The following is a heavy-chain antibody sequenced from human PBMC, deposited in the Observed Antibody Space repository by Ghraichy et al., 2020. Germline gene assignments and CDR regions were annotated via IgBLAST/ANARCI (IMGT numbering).Heavy chain of an antibody. V-gene: IGHV4-31*03. Sequence: SETLSLTCTVSGGSISSGGYYWSWIRQHPGKGLEWIGYIYYSGSTYYNPSLKSRVTISVDTSKNQFSLKLSSVTAADTAVYYCARVPYGDYVHDYWGQGTLVTVSS. J-gene: IGHJ4*02. CDR2: IYYSGST. CDR1: GGSISSGGYY. D-gene: IGHD4-17*01. CDR3: ARVPYGDYVHDY.